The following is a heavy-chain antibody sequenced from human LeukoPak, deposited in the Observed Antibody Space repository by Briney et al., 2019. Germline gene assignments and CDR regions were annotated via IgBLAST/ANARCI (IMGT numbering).Heavy chain of an antibody. CDR2: ISSSGSTI. Sequence: GGSLRLSCAASGFTFSDYYMSWIRQAPGKGLEWVSYISSSGSTIYYADSVKGRSTISRDNAKNSLYLQMNSLRAEDTAVYYCARLRSSSFYYYYMDVWGKGTTVTVSS. CDR3: ARLRSSSFYYYYMDV. V-gene: IGHV3-11*01. J-gene: IGHJ6*03. CDR1: GFTFSDYY. D-gene: IGHD6-6*01.